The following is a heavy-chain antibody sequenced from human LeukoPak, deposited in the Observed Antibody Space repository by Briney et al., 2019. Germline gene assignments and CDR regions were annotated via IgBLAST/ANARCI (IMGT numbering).Heavy chain of an antibody. CDR1: RFTFNSHA. CDR2: ISGSGGHT. V-gene: IGHV3-23*01. CDR3: AKDAGTYPFYFDS. J-gene: IGHJ4*02. Sequence: GGSLRLSCEASRFTFNSHAMTWVRLAPGKGLEWVSSISGSGGHTYYADSVKGRFTVSRDNTKNTLYLQMSSLRAEDTAFHHCAKDAGTYPFYFDSWGPGSLVTVSS.